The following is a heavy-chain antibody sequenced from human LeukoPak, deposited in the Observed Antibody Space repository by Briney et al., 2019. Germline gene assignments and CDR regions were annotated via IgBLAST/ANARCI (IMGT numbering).Heavy chain of an antibody. CDR3: ARPSKGSGPNWFDT. Sequence: ASVKVSCKASGYTFTDYYIHWVRQRPGQGLEWMAWINPNSGGTDYAQNFQGRVTMTSDTSITTAYMELSSLRSDDTAVYFCARPSKGSGPNWFDTWRQGTLVTVSS. V-gene: IGHV1-2*02. CDR2: INPNSGGT. CDR1: GYTFTDYY. D-gene: IGHD2-15*01. J-gene: IGHJ5*02.